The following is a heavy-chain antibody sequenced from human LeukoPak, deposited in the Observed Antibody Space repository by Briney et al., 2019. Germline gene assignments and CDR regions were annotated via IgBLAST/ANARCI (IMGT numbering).Heavy chain of an antibody. Sequence: PGGSLRLSCAASGFTFSSYAMSWVRQAPGKGLEWVSTVSGSGSGTYYADSVKGRFTISRDNSKNTLYLQMNSLRAEDTAVYYCAKQKWLVPWGYDYWGQGTPVAVSS. CDR3: AKQKWLVPWGYDY. CDR2: VSGSGSGT. CDR1: GFTFSSYA. D-gene: IGHD5-12*01. V-gene: IGHV3-23*01. J-gene: IGHJ4*02.